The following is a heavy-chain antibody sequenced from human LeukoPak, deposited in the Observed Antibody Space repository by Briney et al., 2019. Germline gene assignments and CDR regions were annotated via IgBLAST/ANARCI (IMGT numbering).Heavy chain of an antibody. CDR2: IYHSGST. CDR3: ARDYSSGWYEFDP. V-gene: IGHV4-38-2*02. J-gene: IGHJ5*02. CDR1: GYSISSGYY. Sequence: SEPLSLTCTVSGYSISSGYYWGWIRPPPGKGLEWIGSIYHSGSTYYNPSLRSRVTISVDTSKNQFSLKLSSVTAADTAVYYCARDYSSGWYEFDPWGQGTLVTVSS. D-gene: IGHD6-19*01.